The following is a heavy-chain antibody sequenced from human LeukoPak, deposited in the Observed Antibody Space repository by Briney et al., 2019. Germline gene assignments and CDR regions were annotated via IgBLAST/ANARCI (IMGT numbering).Heavy chain of an antibody. Sequence: GGSLRLSCAVSGFTFRGFAMSWVRQAPGKGLEWVSVISGSGGRTYHADSVKGRFTISRDNSKNTLYLQMNSLRVEDTAEYYCAKGYDFWSGYNDYWGQGTLVTVSS. J-gene: IGHJ4*02. CDR3: AKGYDFWSGYNDY. CDR2: ISGSGGRT. CDR1: GFTFRGFA. V-gene: IGHV3-23*01. D-gene: IGHD3-3*01.